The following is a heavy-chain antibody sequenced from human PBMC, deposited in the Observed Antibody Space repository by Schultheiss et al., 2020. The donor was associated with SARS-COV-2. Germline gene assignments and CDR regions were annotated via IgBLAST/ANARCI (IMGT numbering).Heavy chain of an antibody. Sequence: SETLSLTCTVSGGSISSYYWGWIRQPPGKGLEWIGSIYHSGSTYYKPSLKSRVTISVDTSKNQLSLKVSSVHAADTAVYYCARVIDWLPPYYYYYMDVWGKGTTVTVSS. CDR3: ARVIDWLPPYYYYYMDV. D-gene: IGHD3-9*01. V-gene: IGHV4-39*07. CDR1: GGSISSYY. CDR2: IYHSGST. J-gene: IGHJ6*03.